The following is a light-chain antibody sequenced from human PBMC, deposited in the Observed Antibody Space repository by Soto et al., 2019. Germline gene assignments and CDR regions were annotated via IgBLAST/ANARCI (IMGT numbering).Light chain of an antibody. CDR2: TTS. V-gene: IGKV1-5*03. Sequence: DIQMTQSPTSLSASVGDRVTITCRASQGIRNFVAWYQQKPGKAPKLLIYTTSSLESGVPSRFSGSGSGTEFTLTISSLQPDDFATYYCQHYKDYSWTFGQGTKVEIK. CDR3: QHYKDYSWT. J-gene: IGKJ1*01. CDR1: QGIRNF.